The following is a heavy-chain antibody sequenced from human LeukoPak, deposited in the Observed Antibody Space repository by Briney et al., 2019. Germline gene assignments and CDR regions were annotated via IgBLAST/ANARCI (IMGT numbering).Heavy chain of an antibody. Sequence: ASVKVSCKASGGTFSNYAISWVRQAPGQGLEWMGGIIPDFGTPNYAKKFQGRVTITADESTSTAYKELSSLRSEDTTVYYCARERGDGSGSYYMTANWFDPWGQGTLGTVSS. CDR2: IIPDFGTP. CDR3: ARERGDGSGSYYMTANWFDP. CDR1: GGTFSNYA. V-gene: IGHV1-69*13. D-gene: IGHD3-10*01. J-gene: IGHJ5*02.